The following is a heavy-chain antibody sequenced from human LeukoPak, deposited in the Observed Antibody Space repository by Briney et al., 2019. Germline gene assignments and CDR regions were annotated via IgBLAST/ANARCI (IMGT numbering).Heavy chain of an antibody. CDR1: GFTFSSYE. D-gene: IGHD2-21*01. CDR3: ARVQNPIFRAIDF. V-gene: IGHV3-48*03. CDR2: ISSSITTE. J-gene: IGHJ4*02. Sequence: SGGSLRLSCAASGFTFSSYEMIWVRQSPGKGLEWVSYISSSITTEYYADSVKGRFTISRDNAKNSLYLQMNSLRAEDTALYYCARVQNPIFRAIDFWGQGTLVTVSS.